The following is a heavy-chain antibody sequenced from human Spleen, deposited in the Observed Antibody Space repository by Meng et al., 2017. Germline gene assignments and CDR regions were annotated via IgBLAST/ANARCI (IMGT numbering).Heavy chain of an antibody. CDR2: IYGNDDD. CDR1: GFSLSTSGLG. V-gene: IGHV2-5*01. CDR3: VHSQSSGWTPLVY. Sequence: QITLKESGPTLVKPHQTLTLTCTFSGFSLSTSGLGVGWIRQPPGKALEWLALIYGNDDDRYSPSLKSRLTITKDTSKNQVVLTMTNIDPIDTGTYYCVHSQSSGWTPLVYWGRGTLVTVFS. D-gene: IGHD6-19*01. J-gene: IGHJ4*02.